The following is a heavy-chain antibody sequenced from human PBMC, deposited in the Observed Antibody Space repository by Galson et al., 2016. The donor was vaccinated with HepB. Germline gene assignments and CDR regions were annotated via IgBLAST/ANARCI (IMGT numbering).Heavy chain of an antibody. CDR1: GGSIRSGSHS. Sequence: SETLSLTCTVSGGSIRSGSHSWGWIRQPPGKGLEWMGSIYYSGSTYYNPSLKSRVTISVDTSKNQFSLRLTSVTAADTAVYYCARLAVTTSISLPFFDYWGQGILVTVSS. J-gene: IGHJ4*02. V-gene: IGHV4-39*01. CDR2: IYYSGST. D-gene: IGHD2-21*02. CDR3: ARLAVTTSISLPFFDY.